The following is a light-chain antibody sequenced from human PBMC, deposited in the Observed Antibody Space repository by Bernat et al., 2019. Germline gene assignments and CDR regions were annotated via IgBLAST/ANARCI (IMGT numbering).Light chain of an antibody. CDR2: HAS. V-gene: IGKV1-33*01. J-gene: IGKJ2*01. Sequence: DIQMTQSPSSLSASVGDRVTISCQASQDINNSLNWYQQKPGKAPKLLIFHASNLETGVTSRFTGSGSGTDFIFTISSLQPEDIATYFCQQYDNVPRYTFGQGTKVEIK. CDR1: QDINNS. CDR3: QQYDNVPRYT.